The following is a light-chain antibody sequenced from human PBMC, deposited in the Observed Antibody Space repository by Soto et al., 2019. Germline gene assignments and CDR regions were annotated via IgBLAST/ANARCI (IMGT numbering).Light chain of an antibody. Sequence: EMVLTQSPGTLSLSPGERSTLSCRASQSVRSSYLAWYQQKPVQAPRLLIYGASSRATGIPDRFSGSGSGTDFTLTISRLEPEDFAVYYCQQYGSSTWTFGQGTKVDIK. CDR1: QSVRSSY. CDR2: GAS. V-gene: IGKV3-20*01. CDR3: QQYGSSTWT. J-gene: IGKJ1*01.